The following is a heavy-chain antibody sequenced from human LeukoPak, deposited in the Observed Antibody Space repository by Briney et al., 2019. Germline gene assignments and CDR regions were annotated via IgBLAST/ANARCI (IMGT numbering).Heavy chain of an antibody. CDR1: GGTFTSYA. V-gene: IGHV1-69*13. CDR2: IIPIFGTA. D-gene: IGHD3-22*01. Sequence: SVKVSCKASGGTFTSYAISWVRQAPGQGLEWMGGIIPIFGTANYAQKFQGRVTITADESTSTAYMELSSLRSEDTDVYYCAGGLDYYDSSGYYPIDYWGQGTLVTVSS. CDR3: AGGLDYYDSSGYYPIDY. J-gene: IGHJ4*02.